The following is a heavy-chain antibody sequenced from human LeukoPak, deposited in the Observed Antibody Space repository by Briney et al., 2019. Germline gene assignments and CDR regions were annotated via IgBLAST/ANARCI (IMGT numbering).Heavy chain of an antibody. J-gene: IGHJ4*02. Sequence: GGSLRLSCATSGITVSRNYMNWVRQAPGKGLERVSVIYSGDTTHYADSVKGRFSISRDNSKNTLYLQMNNLRVEDTAVYYCARDLAYGDYIYDYWGQGTLVTVSS. CDR1: GITVSRNY. D-gene: IGHD4-17*01. CDR2: IYSGDTT. CDR3: ARDLAYGDYIYDY. V-gene: IGHV3-66*01.